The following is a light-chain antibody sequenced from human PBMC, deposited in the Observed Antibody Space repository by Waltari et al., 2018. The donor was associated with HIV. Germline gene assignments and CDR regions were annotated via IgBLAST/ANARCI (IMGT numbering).Light chain of an antibody. J-gene: IGLJ3*02. Sequence: QSVLTQPPSASGPPGQTVTISCSGSDSNLGTNTVNWYQQLPGKAPKLLIYTNTQRPSGVPDRFSGSKSGTSASLAITGLQAEDEADYYCQSYDSSLSPWVFGGGTKLTVL. V-gene: IGLV1-44*01. CDR1: DSNLGTNT. CDR2: TNT. CDR3: QSYDSSLSPWV.